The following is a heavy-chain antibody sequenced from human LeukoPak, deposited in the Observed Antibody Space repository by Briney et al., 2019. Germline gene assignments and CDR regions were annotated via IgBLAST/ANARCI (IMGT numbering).Heavy chain of an antibody. J-gene: IGHJ4*02. CDR1: GASISSNNYY. CDR3: ARRYGGLGELSTFGY. D-gene: IGHD3-16*01. CDR2: IFYSGST. V-gene: IGHV4-39*01. Sequence: SETLSLTCTVSGASISSNNYYWGWIRQPPGKGLEWIGSIFYSGSTYYNPSLKSRVTIFLDTSKNQFSLKLTSVTAADTAVYYCARRYGGLGELSTFGYWGQGTLVTVSS.